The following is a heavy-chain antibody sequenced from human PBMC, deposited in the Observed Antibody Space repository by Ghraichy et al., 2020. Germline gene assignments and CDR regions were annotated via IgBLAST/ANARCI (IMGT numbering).Heavy chain of an antibody. V-gene: IGHV2-70*01. CDR3: ARILHNYDFWSGPSADYYYGMDV. Sequence: SGPTLVKPTQTLTLTCTFSGFSLSTSGMCVSWIRQPPGKALEWLALIDWDDDKYYSTSLKTRLTISKDTSKNQVVLTMTNMDPVDTATYYCARILHNYDFWSGPSADYYYGMDVWGQGTTVTVSS. D-gene: IGHD3-3*01. J-gene: IGHJ6*02. CDR1: GFSLSTSGMC. CDR2: IDWDDDK.